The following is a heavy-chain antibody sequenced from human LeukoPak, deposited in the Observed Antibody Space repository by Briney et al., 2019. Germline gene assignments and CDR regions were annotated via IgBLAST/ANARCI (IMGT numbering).Heavy chain of an antibody. J-gene: IGHJ6*02. D-gene: IGHD3-9*01. CDR2: IYYSGST. CDR1: GGSISSGDYY. V-gene: IGHV4-30-4*01. Sequence: PSETLSLTCTVSGGSISSGDYYWSWIRQPPGKGLEWIGYIYYSGSTYYNPSLKSRVTISVDTSKNQFSLKLSSVTAADTAVYYCARAKILTGLITKPSGMDVWGQGTTVTVSS. CDR3: ARAKILTGLITKPSGMDV.